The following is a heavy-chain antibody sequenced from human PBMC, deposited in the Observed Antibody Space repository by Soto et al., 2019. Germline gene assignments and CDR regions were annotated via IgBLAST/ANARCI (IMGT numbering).Heavy chain of an antibody. V-gene: IGHV3-30*18. CDR2: ISYDGSNK. J-gene: IGHJ4*02. Sequence: LRLSCAASGFTFSSYGMHWVRQAPGKGLEWVAVISYDGSNKYYADSVKGRFTISRDNSKNTLYLQMNSLRAEDTAVYYCAKDREGATDYDYWGQGTLVTVSS. CDR3: AKDREGATDYDY. CDR1: GFTFSSYG. D-gene: IGHD1-26*01.